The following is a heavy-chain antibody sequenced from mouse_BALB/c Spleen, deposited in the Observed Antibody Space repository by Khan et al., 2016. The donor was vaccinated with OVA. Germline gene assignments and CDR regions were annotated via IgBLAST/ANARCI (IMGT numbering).Heavy chain of an antibody. CDR3: ARCFDGDSPLYSIDY. Sequence: QVQLKQSGPGLVAPSQSLSITCTISGFSLTSYGVHWVRQPPGKGLEWLVVIWRDGSTNYNSVLKSRLSIRKDNSKSQVFLKMNSLQTDDTASYDSARCFDGDSPLYSIDYWGQGTSVTVSS. CDR2: IWRDGST. D-gene: IGHD2-13*01. J-gene: IGHJ4*01. CDR1: GFSLTSYG. V-gene: IGHV2-6*02.